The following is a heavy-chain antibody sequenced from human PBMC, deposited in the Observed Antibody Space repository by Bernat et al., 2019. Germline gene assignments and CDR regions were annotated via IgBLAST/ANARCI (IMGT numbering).Heavy chain of an antibody. CDR1: GFTFSSYG. J-gene: IGHJ6*03. Sequence: QVQLVESGGGVVQPGRSLRLSCAASGFTFSSYGMHWVRQAPGKGLEWVAVIWYDGSNKYYADSVKGRFTITRDNSKNTLYLQMNSLRAEDTAVYYCARGPYGDYRYMDVWGKGTTVTVSS. D-gene: IGHD4-17*01. V-gene: IGHV3-33*01. CDR2: IWYDGSNK. CDR3: ARGPYGDYRYMDV.